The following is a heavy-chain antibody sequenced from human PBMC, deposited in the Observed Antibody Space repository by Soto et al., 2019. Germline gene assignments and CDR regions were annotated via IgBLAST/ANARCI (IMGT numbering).Heavy chain of an antibody. Sequence: GGSLRLSCAASGFTFSNDVMNWVRQAPGKGLEWVSAISGSGGSTYYADSVKGRFTISRDNSKNTLYLQMNSLRAEDTAVYYCAKAPVINPYYYYYGMDVWGQGTTVTVSS. CDR1: GFTFSNDV. CDR2: ISGSGGST. J-gene: IGHJ6*02. CDR3: AKAPVINPYYYYYGMDV. D-gene: IGHD3-22*01. V-gene: IGHV3-23*01.